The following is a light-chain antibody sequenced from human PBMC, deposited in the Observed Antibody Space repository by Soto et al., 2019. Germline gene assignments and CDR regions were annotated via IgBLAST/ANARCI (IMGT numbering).Light chain of an antibody. CDR3: GACDSILRAAV. CDR1: SSNIGNNY. CDR2: DNN. Sequence: QSVLTQPPSVSAAPGQKVTISCSGSSSNIGNNYVSWYQHLPGTAPKLLIFDNNKRPSGIPDRFSGTKSGTSATLEITGLQTGDEADYYCGACDSILRAAVFGGGTQLTVL. V-gene: IGLV1-51*01. J-gene: IGLJ7*01.